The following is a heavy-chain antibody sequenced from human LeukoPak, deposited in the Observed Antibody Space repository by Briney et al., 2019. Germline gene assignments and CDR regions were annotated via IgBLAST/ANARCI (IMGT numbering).Heavy chain of an antibody. CDR3: ARGGGATAVDY. V-gene: IGHV2-70*04. CDR1: GFSIRTSGMR. CDR2: IDWDDDK. Sequence: SGPALVKPTQTLTLTCTFTGFSIRTSGMRVSWIRQPPGKALEWLARIDWDDDKFYSKSLKPRLTISKDTSKNQVVLTMTNMDPVDTDTYYCARGGGATAVDYWGQGTLVTVSS. D-gene: IGHD1-26*01. J-gene: IGHJ4*02.